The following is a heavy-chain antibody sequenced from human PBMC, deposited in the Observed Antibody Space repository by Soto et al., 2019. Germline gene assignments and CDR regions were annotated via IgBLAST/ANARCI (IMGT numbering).Heavy chain of an antibody. Sequence: GASVKVSCKVSGYTLTELSMHWVRQAPGKGLEWMGGFDPEDGETIYAQKFQGRVTMTEDTSTDTAYMELSSLRSEDTAVYYCATGYSGYEVTYYYYYYMDVWGKGTTVTVSS. V-gene: IGHV1-24*01. CDR2: FDPEDGET. CDR1: GYTLTELS. CDR3: ATGYSGYEVTYYYYYYMDV. J-gene: IGHJ6*03. D-gene: IGHD5-12*01.